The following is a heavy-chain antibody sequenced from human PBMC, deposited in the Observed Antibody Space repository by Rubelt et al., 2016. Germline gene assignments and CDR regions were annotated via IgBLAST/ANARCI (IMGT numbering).Heavy chain of an antibody. V-gene: IGHV1-18*01. CDR3: ARVEYYYDSSGYSDY. CDR2: ISAYNGHT. Sequence: QVQLVQSGAEVKKPGASVKVSCKASGYTFTSSGISWVLQAPGQGLEWMGCISAYNGHTNYARKVQGRVTMTTDTSTSTAYMELRSLRSDDTAVYYCARVEYYYDSSGYSDYWGQGTLVTVSS. J-gene: IGHJ4*02. D-gene: IGHD3-22*01. CDR1: GYTFTSSG.